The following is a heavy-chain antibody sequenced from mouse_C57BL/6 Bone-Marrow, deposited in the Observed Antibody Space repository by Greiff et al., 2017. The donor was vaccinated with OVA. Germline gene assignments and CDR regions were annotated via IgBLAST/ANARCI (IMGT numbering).Heavy chain of an antibody. CDR2: INPNNGGT. V-gene: IGHV1-18*01. CDR1: GYTFTDYN. D-gene: IGHD1-1*01. J-gene: IGHJ1*03. CDR3: ATYGSSYDLYFDV. Sequence: EVKLQQSGPELVKPGASVKIPCKASGYTFTDYNMDWVKQSHGKSLEWIGDINPNNGGTIYNQKFKGKATLTVDKSSSTAYMELRSLTSEDTAVYYCATYGSSYDLYFDVWGTGTTVTVSS.